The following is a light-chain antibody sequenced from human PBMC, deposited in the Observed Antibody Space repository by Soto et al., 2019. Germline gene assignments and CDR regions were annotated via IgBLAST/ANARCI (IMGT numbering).Light chain of an antibody. CDR2: DVS. J-gene: IGLJ2*01. Sequence: QSALTHPASVSGSPGQSITISCTGTSSDVGGYNYVSWYQQHPGKAPKLMIYDVSNRPSGVSNRFSCSKSGNTASLTISGLQAEDEADYYCSSYTSSGTLVVFGGGTKLTVL. V-gene: IGLV2-14*01. CDR1: SSDVGGYNY. CDR3: SSYTSSGTLVV.